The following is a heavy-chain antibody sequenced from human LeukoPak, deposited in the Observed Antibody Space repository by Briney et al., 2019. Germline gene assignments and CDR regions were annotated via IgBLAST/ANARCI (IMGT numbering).Heavy chain of an antibody. V-gene: IGHV4-31*03. Sequence: PSETLSLTCTVSGGSISSGGYYWSWIRQHPGKGLEWIGYIYYSGSTYYNPSLKSRVTISVDTSKNQFSLKLSSVTAADTAVYYCARDVPKRGYSYGYNWFDPWGQGTLVTVSS. D-gene: IGHD5-18*01. CDR1: GGSISSGGYY. CDR2: IYYSGST. CDR3: ARDVPKRGYSYGYNWFDP. J-gene: IGHJ5*02.